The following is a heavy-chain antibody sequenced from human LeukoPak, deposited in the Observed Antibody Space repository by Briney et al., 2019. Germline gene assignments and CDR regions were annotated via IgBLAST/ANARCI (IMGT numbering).Heavy chain of an antibody. Sequence: SQTLSLTCTVSGDSFRSGSYSWSWIRQPPGKGLEWIGYIYYGGSTYYSPSLKGRVTISVDTSKNQFSLKMSPVTAADTAVYYCARVQDYYGSGSLDYWGQGTLVTVSS. D-gene: IGHD3-10*01. CDR2: IYYGGST. J-gene: IGHJ4*02. CDR1: GDSFRSGSYS. V-gene: IGHV4-30-2*01. CDR3: ARVQDYYGSGSLDY.